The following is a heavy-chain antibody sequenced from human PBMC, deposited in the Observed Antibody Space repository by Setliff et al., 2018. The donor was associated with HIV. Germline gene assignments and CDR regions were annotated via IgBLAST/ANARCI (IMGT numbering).Heavy chain of an antibody. J-gene: IGHJ4*02. CDR3: ARDLDPDYYDSSQPGY. V-gene: IGHV3-23*01. D-gene: IGHD3-22*01. CDR1: GFTFSSYA. Sequence: GGSLRLSCTASGFTFSSYAMSWVRQAPGKGLEWVSGITGSGDNTYYADNVEGRFIISRDNSKNTLYLQMNSLRAEDTAVYYCARDLDPDYYDSSQPGYWGQGTLVTVSS. CDR2: ITGSGDNT.